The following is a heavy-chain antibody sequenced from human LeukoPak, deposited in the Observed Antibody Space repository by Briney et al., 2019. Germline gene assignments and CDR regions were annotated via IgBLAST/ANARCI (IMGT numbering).Heavy chain of an antibody. V-gene: IGHV3-23*01. CDR2: IRSGGSA. Sequence: TGGSLRLSCAASGFTLSNYAMIWVRQAPGQGLEWVSAIRSGGSAKYADPVKARFTISRDNSKNTLYLQMNSLRAEDTALYFCARDPNGDYIGAFDFLGQGTVVTVSS. J-gene: IGHJ3*01. CDR3: ARDPNGDYIGAFDF. CDR1: GFTLSNYA. D-gene: IGHD4-17*01.